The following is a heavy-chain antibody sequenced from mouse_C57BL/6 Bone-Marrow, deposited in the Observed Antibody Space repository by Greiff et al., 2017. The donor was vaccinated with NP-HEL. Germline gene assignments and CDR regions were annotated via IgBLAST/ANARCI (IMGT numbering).Heavy chain of an antibody. Sequence: HVQLQQPGAELVKPGASVKLSCKSSGYTFTSYWMHWVKQRPGRGLEWIGRIDPNSGGTKYNEKFKSKATLTVDKPSSTAYMQLSSLTSEDSAVYYCARSHYYVSRQDYFDYWGQGTTLTVSS. CDR1: GYTFTSYW. J-gene: IGHJ2*01. V-gene: IGHV1-72*01. D-gene: IGHD1-1*01. CDR2: IDPNSGGT. CDR3: ARSHYYVSRQDYFDY.